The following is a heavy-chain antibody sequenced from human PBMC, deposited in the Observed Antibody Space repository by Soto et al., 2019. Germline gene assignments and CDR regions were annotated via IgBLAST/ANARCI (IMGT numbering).Heavy chain of an antibody. Sequence: GGSLRLSCAASGFTFSSYGMHWVRQAPGKGLEWVAVISYDGSNKYYSDSVKGRFTISRDNSKNTLYLQMNSLRAEDTAVYYCAKVNTRIVPAADYYYYGMDVWGQGTTVTVSS. CDR1: GFTFSSYG. V-gene: IGHV3-30*18. J-gene: IGHJ6*02. CDR2: ISYDGSNK. CDR3: AKVNTRIVPAADYYYYGMDV. D-gene: IGHD2-2*01.